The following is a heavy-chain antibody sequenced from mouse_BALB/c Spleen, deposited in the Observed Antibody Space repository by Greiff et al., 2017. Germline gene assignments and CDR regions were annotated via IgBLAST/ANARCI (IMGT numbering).Heavy chain of an antibody. CDR2: IDPANGNT. Sequence: VQLKESGAELVKPGASVKLSCTASGFNIKDTYMHWVKQRPEQGLEWIGRIDPANGNTKYDPKFQGKATITADTSSNTAYLQLSSLTSEDTAVYYCARAITKGYYAMDYWGQGTSVTVSS. CDR3: ARAITKGYYAMDY. D-gene: IGHD2-4*01. CDR1: GFNIKDTY. J-gene: IGHJ4*01. V-gene: IGHV14-3*02.